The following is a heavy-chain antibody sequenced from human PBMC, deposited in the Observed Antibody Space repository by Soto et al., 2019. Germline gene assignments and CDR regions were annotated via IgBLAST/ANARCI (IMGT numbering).Heavy chain of an antibody. CDR1: GDSVSSNSAA. J-gene: IGHJ4*02. CDR3: AREVGALFDS. CDR2: TYYRSKWYN. D-gene: IGHD1-26*01. V-gene: IGHV6-1*01. Sequence: QVQLQQSGPGLVKPSQTLSLTCAISGDSVSSNSAAWNWIRQCPSRGLEWLGRTYYRSKWYNEYAQSLECRITINPDTPKNQFSLQLSAVTAEDTAVYFCAREVGALFDSWGQGSLVTVSS.